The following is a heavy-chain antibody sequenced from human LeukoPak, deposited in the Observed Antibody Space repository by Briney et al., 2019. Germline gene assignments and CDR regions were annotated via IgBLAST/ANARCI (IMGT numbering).Heavy chain of an antibody. CDR1: GFTVSSNY. D-gene: IGHD6-6*01. Sequence: GGSLRLSCAASGFTVSSNYMSWVRQAPGKGPEWVSVIYSGGSTYYADSVKGRFTISRDNSKNTLYLQMNSLRAEDTAVYYCARDPFYSSSQGGMDVWGQGTTVTVSS. CDR3: ARDPFYSSSQGGMDV. V-gene: IGHV3-53*01. CDR2: IYSGGST. J-gene: IGHJ6*02.